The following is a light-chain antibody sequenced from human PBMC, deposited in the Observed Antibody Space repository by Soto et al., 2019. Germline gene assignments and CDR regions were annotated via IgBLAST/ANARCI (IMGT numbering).Light chain of an antibody. Sequence: IALQQSHATLSXXAWEXASLXXRXSQSVSSSYLAWYQEKPGQANRLIIYGASRRATGITDRLSGSGSGTDFTLTISRLEPEDFAVYYCQQYGRSPRTFGEGAKLDFK. CDR1: QSVSSSY. CDR2: GAS. CDR3: QQYGRSPRT. J-gene: IGKJ1*01. V-gene: IGKV3-20*01.